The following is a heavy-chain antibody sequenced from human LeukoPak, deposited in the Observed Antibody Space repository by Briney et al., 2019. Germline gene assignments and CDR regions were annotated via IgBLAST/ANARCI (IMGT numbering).Heavy chain of an antibody. D-gene: IGHD6-13*01. J-gene: IGHJ5*02. CDR1: GYTFTGYY. CDR3: ARGLRRAAAGTNNWFDP. CDR2: INPNSGGT. Sequence: ASVKVSCKASGYTFTGYYMHWVRQGPGQGLEWMGWINPNSGGTNYAQKFQGRVTMTRDTSISTAYMELSRLRSDDTAVYYCARGLRRAAAGTNNWFDPWGQGTLVTVSS. V-gene: IGHV1-2*02.